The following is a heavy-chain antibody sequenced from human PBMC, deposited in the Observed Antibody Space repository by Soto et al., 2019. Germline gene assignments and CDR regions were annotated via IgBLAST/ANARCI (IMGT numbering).Heavy chain of an antibody. CDR2: ISYDGSNK. Sequence: QVQLVESGGGVVQPGRSLTLSCAASGFTFNTYAMHWVRQAPGKGLEWVAVISYDGSNKYYADSVKGRFTISRDNSKNTLYLQMNSRRAEDTAVYYCARRYKDGRRDCISTSCLFDPWGQGTLVTVSS. CDR3: ARRYKDGRRDCISTSCLFDP. D-gene: IGHD2-2*01. CDR1: GFTFNTYA. J-gene: IGHJ5*02. V-gene: IGHV3-30-3*01.